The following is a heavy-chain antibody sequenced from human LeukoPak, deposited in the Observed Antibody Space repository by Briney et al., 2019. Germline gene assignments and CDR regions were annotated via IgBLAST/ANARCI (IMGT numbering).Heavy chain of an antibody. Sequence: SETLSLTCTVSGGSISEYYWSWIRQPPGKGLEWIGPSYNSGSTNYNPSLKSRVTISVDTSKNQLSLRLSSVTAADTAVYYCARHRSGSFDSWGQGTLVTVSS. V-gene: IGHV4-59*08. CDR2: SYNSGST. CDR1: GGSISEYY. CDR3: ARHRSGSFDS. D-gene: IGHD3-3*01. J-gene: IGHJ4*02.